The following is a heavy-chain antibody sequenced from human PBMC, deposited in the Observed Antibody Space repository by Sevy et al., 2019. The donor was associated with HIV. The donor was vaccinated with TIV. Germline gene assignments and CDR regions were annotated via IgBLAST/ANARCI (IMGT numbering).Heavy chain of an antibody. CDR1: GFSLTTSD. J-gene: IGHJ6*02. V-gene: IGHV3-30*02. D-gene: IGHD2-8*01. Sequence: GGSLRLSCAASGFSLTTSDMHWVRQAPGKGLEWVAYVRNDGSNKYYADSVRDRFTISRDSPKNTLYLQMNSLRDEDKAIYDCSRGRKTTEEWLEELDYYYGLDVWGQGTTVTVSS. CDR2: VRNDGSNK. CDR3: SRGRKTTEEWLEELDYYYGLDV.